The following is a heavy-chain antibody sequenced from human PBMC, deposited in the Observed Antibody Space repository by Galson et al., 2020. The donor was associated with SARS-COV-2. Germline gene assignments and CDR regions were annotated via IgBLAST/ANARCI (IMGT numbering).Heavy chain of an antibody. J-gene: IGHJ3*02. V-gene: IGHV1-58*01. D-gene: IGHD2-2*01. CDR2: IVVGSGNT. Sequence: SVKVSCKASGFTFTSSAVQWVRQARGQRLEWIGWIVVGSGNTNYAQKFQERVTITRDMSTSTAYMELSSLRSEDTAVYYCAAPYCSSTSCRDAFDSWGQGTMVTVSA. CDR3: AAPYCSSTSCRDAFDS. CDR1: GFTFTSSA.